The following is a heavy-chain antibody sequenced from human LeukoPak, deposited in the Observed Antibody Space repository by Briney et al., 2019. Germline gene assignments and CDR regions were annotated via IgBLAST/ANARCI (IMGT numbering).Heavy chain of an antibody. CDR1: GFTFSSYW. Sequence: GGSLRLSCAASGFTFSSYWMRWVRQAPGKGLEWVANIKQDGSEKYYVDSVKGRFTISRDNAKNSLYLQMNSLRAEDTAVYYCASGYGDYVDYFDYWGQGTLVTVSS. D-gene: IGHD4-17*01. V-gene: IGHV3-7*01. CDR2: IKQDGSEK. CDR3: ASGYGDYVDYFDY. J-gene: IGHJ4*02.